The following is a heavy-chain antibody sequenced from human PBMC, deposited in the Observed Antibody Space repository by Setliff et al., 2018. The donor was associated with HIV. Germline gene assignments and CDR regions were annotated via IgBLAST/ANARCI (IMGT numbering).Heavy chain of an antibody. Sequence: PGGSLRLSCVASGFTFGPFWMHWVRQAPGKGLEWVSYINSDGSIITYADAVQGRFTISRDNAKNMLFLQMNSLRAEDTAMYYCARDSSGTYTQDDDALDLWGQGTMVTVSS. CDR2: INSDGSII. CDR3: ARDSSGTYTQDDDALDL. D-gene: IGHD1-26*01. J-gene: IGHJ3*01. CDR1: GFTFGPFW. V-gene: IGHV3-74*01.